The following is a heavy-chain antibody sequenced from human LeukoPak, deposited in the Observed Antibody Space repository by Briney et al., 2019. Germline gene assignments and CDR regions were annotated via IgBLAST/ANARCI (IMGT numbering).Heavy chain of an antibody. J-gene: IGHJ5*02. CDR1: GFTFSSYS. D-gene: IGHD3-10*01. Sequence: GSLRLSCAASGFTFSSYSMNWVRQAPGKGLEWVSYISSTTIYYTDSVKGRFTISRDNAQNSLYLQMNSLRDEDTAVYYCARGNTMVRANWFDPWGQGTLVTVSS. CDR2: ISSTTI. V-gene: IGHV3-48*02. CDR3: ARGNTMVRANWFDP.